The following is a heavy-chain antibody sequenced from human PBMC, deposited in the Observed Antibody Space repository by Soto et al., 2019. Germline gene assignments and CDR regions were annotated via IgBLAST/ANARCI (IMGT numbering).Heavy chain of an antibody. CDR3: ARDPPERRWGRGYSYYGTDV. V-gene: IGHV4-59*01. Sequence: QVQLQESGPGLVKPSETLSLTCTVSGGSISSYYWSWIRQPPWKGLEWIGYIYYSGSTNYNPSLRSRVTISVESSINQLYLNLSYVTAADTAVYYCARDPPERRWGRGYSYYGTDVWGQGTTVTVSS. CDR1: GGSISSYY. J-gene: IGHJ6*01. D-gene: IGHD1-1*01. CDR2: IYYSGST.